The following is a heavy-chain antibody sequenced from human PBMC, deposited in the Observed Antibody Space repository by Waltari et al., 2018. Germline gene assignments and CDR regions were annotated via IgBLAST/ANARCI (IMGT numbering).Heavy chain of an antibody. CDR1: GFTFSSYS. J-gene: IGHJ2*01. V-gene: IGHV3-21*01. CDR2: ISSSSSYI. CDR3: ARDPSYYDSSGYPRYFDL. Sequence: EVQLVESGGGLVKPGGSLRLSCAASGFTFSSYSMNWVRQAPGQGLEWVSSISSSSSYIYYSNSVKGRFTISRDNAKNSQYLQMNSLRAEDTAVYYCARDPSYYDSSGYPRYFDLWGRGTLVTVSS. D-gene: IGHD3-22*01.